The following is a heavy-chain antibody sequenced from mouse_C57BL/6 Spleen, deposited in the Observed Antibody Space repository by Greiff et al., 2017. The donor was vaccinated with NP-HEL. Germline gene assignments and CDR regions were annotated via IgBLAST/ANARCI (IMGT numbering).Heavy chain of an antibody. CDR2: IYPGDGDT. D-gene: IGHD2-5*01. CDR1: GYAFSSYW. CDR3: ARSLYYSNWYFDV. Sequence: VQLQQSGAELVKPGASVKISCKASGYAFSSYWMNWVKQRPGKGLEWIGQIYPGDGDTNYNGKFKGKATLTADKSSSTAHMQLSSLTSEDSAVYFCARSLYYSNWYFDVWGTGTTVTVSS. J-gene: IGHJ1*03. V-gene: IGHV1-80*01.